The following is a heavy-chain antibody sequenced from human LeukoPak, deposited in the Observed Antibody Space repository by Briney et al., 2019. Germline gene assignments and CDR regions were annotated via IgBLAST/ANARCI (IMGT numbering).Heavy chain of an antibody. Sequence: GGSLRLSCAASGFTFNSYSMNWFRQAPGKGLEWVSSISSSSRFIYYADSVKGRFTISRDNAKNSLYLQMNSLRAEDTAVYYCARATYGDFDYWGQGTLVTVSS. CDR2: ISSSSRFI. CDR1: GFTFNSYS. V-gene: IGHV3-21*01. CDR3: ARATYGDFDY. D-gene: IGHD4/OR15-4a*01. J-gene: IGHJ4*02.